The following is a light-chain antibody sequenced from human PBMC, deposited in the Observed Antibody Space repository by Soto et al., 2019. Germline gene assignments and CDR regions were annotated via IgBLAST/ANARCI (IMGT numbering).Light chain of an antibody. J-gene: IGKJ1*01. V-gene: IGKV1-5*01. CDR3: QHYNSYRT. Sequence: DIHLTQSPSTLTASVGDRVTITCRASQSISSWLAWYQQKPGKAPKLLIYDASSLESGVPSRFSGSGSGTEFTLTISRLQPDDFASYYCQHYNSYRTFGQGTKVDIK. CDR1: QSISSW. CDR2: DAS.